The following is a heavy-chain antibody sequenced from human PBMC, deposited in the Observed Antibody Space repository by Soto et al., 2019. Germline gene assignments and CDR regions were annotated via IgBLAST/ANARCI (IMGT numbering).Heavy chain of an antibody. D-gene: IGHD4-17*01. J-gene: IGHJ4*02. CDR1: GGSVSSGCYY. CDR2: IYYSGST. Sequence: QVQLQESGPGLVKPSETLSLTCTVSGGSVSSGCYYWSWIRQPPGQGLEWIGSIYYSGSTNYNPSLKSRVTISVDTSKNQFSLKLSSVTAADTAVYYCARVGYELYGMAYWGQGTLVTVSS. V-gene: IGHV4-61*01. CDR3: ARVGYELYGMAY.